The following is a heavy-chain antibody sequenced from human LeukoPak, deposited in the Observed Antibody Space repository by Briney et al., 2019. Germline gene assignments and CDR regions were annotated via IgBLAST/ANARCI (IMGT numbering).Heavy chain of an antibody. CDR2: ISAYNGNT. CDR3: ARDRHSSGWEIIDY. CDR1: GYTFTSYG. J-gene: IGHJ4*02. V-gene: IGHV1-18*01. D-gene: IGHD6-19*01. Sequence: ASVKVSCKASGYTFTSYGISWVRQAPGQGLEWMGWISAYNGNTNYAQKLQGRVTMTTDTSTSTAYIELRSLRSDDTAVYYCARDRHSSGWEIIDYWGQGTLVTVSS.